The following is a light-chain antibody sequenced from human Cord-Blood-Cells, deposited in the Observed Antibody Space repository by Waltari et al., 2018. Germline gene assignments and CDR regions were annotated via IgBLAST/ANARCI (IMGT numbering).Light chain of an antibody. Sequence: DIVMTQYPDSLAVSLGERATINCKSSQSVLYSSNNKNYLAWYQQKPGQPPKLLIYWASTRESGVPDRFSCSGSGTDFALTISSLQAEDVAVYYCQQYYSTPPAFGQGTKVEIK. CDR1: QSVLYSSNNKNY. V-gene: IGKV4-1*01. CDR2: WAS. J-gene: IGKJ1*01. CDR3: QQYYSTPPA.